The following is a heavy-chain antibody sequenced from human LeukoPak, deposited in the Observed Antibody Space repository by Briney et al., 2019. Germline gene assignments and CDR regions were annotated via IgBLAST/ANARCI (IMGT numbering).Heavy chain of an antibody. CDR1: GFTFSGYY. CDR2: ISSSGSTI. J-gene: IGHJ6*02. V-gene: IGHV3-11*01. CDR3: ARSAPPPYYYYGMDV. Sequence: GGSLRLSCAASGFTFSGYYMSWIRQAPGKGLEWVSYISSSGSTIYYADSVKGRFTISRDNAKNSLYLQMNSLRAEDTAVYYCARSAPPPYYYYGMDVWGQGTTVTVSS.